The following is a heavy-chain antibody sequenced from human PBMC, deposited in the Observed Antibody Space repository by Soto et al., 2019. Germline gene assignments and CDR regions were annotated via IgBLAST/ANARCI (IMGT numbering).Heavy chain of an antibody. J-gene: IGHJ5*01. CDR2: ISAYNGNT. Sequence: ASVKVSCKASGYTFTSYGISWVRQAPGQGLEWMGWISAYNGNTNYAQKLQGRVTMTTDTSTSTAYMELRSLRSDDTAVYYCASDRVVVTPNWFDSWGQGTLVPVSS. CDR1: GYTFTSYG. D-gene: IGHD2-21*02. CDR3: ASDRVVVTPNWFDS. V-gene: IGHV1-18*01.